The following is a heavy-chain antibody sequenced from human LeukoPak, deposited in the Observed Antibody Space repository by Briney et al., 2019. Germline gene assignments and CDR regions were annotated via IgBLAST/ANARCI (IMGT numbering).Heavy chain of an antibody. D-gene: IGHD1-26*01. V-gene: IGHV3-20*04. CDR3: ARVGGANAGATQFDY. CDR1: GFTFDDYG. Sequence: PGGSLRLSCAASGFTFDDYGMSWVRQAPGKGLEWVSGINWNGGSTGYADSVKGRFTTSRDNAKNSLYLQMNSLRAEDTALYYCARVGGANAGATQFDYWGQGTLVTVSS. CDR2: INWNGGST. J-gene: IGHJ4*02.